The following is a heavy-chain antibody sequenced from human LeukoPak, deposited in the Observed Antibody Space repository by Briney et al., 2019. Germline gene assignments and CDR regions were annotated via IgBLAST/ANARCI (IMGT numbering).Heavy chain of an antibody. CDR2: IYYSGST. V-gene: IGHV4-39*01. J-gene: IGHJ6*02. Sequence: SETLPLTCTVSGGSISSSSYYWGWIRQPPGKGLEWIGSIYYSGSTYYNPSLKSRVTISVDTSKNQFSLKLSSVTAADTAVYYCVGYCSGGSCYNYYYYGMDVWGQGTTVTVSS. CDR3: VGYCSGGSCYNYYYYGMDV. D-gene: IGHD2-15*01. CDR1: GGSISSSSYY.